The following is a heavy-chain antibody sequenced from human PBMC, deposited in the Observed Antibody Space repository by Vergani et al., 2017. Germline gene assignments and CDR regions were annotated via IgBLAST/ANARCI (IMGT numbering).Heavy chain of an antibody. D-gene: IGHD2-8*02. J-gene: IGHJ5*02. CDR1: GGSLDIHSQT. CDR2: IDVKGNS. Sequence: QAQLQESGPRLVKPSQTLSLTCSFSGGSLDIHSQTWGWIRQPAGEGLEWIGLIDVKGNSNFSPSLESRVTMSADASRGRFSLNLRSVTTSDTAVYYCTKAERYCTANRCYDEWFDAWGGGTVVAVSP. V-gene: IGHV4-61*02. CDR3: TKAERYCTANRCYDEWFDA.